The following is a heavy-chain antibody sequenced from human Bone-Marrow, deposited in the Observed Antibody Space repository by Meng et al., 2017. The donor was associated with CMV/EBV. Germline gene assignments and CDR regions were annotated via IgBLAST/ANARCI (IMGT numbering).Heavy chain of an antibody. J-gene: IGHJ4*02. Sequence: GSLRLSCTVSGASLSSRNYYWSWIRQPPGKGLEWIGYIYYIETTNYNPSLKSRVTISVDTSKSQFSLKLNSVTSADTAVYYCARGVGATPLDFWGQGTLVTVSS. CDR2: IYYIETT. CDR1: GASLSSRNYY. CDR3: ARGVGATPLDF. D-gene: IGHD1-26*01. V-gene: IGHV4-61*01.